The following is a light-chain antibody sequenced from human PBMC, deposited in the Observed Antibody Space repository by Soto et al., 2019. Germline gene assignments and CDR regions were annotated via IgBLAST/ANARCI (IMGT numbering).Light chain of an antibody. CDR2: GAS. V-gene: IGKV3-15*01. CDR3: HQYNEWPLT. CDR1: QSVSTD. Sequence: EIVMTQSPATLSVSPGEGATLSCRASQSVSTDLAWYRQKPGQAPRLLIYGASSRAPDIPARFSGSGSGTEFTLTISRLQSEDFAVYYCHQYNEWPLTFDGGTKV. J-gene: IGKJ4*01.